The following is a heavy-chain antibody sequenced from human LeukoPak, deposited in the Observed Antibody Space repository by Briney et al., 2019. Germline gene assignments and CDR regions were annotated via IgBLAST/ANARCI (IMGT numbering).Heavy chain of an antibody. CDR2: ISSSGGST. D-gene: IGHD4-17*01. CDR1: GFTFSGYG. Sequence: GGSLRLSCTASGFTFSGYGMSWVRQAPGKGLEWVSSISSSGGSTYYADSVKGRFTISRDNSKNTLYLQMNSLSPEDTAVYYCARELGDYPNPWGQGTLVTVSS. CDR3: ARELGDYPNP. V-gene: IGHV3-23*01. J-gene: IGHJ5*02.